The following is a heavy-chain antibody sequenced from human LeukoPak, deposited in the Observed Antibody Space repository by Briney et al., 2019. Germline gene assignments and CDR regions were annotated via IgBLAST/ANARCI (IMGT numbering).Heavy chain of an antibody. CDR3: AKDSRGYSYGYNDY. J-gene: IGHJ4*02. V-gene: IGHV3-23*01. D-gene: IGHD5-18*01. CDR1: GFTFSIYA. CDR2: ISGSGGST. Sequence: GGSLRLSCAASGFTFSIYAMSWVRQAPGKGLEWVSAISGSGGSTYYADSVKGRFTISRDNSKNTLYLQMNSLRAEDTAVYYCAKDSRGYSYGYNDYWGQGTLVTVSS.